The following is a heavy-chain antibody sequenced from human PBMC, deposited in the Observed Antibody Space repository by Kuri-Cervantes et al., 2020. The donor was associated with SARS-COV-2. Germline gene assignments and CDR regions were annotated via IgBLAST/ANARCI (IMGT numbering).Heavy chain of an antibody. CDR1: GYTFTSYA. CDR2: ISAYTGQT. J-gene: IGHJ3*02. Sequence: ASVKVSCKTSGYTFTSYAITWVRQAPGQGLEWMGWISAYTGQTKYAQKFQGGVTLTTDTSTTTAFLELRSLSFDDTAVYYCARDGRRPDAFDIWGQGTLVTVSS. CDR3: ARDGRRPDAFDI. V-gene: IGHV1-18*01.